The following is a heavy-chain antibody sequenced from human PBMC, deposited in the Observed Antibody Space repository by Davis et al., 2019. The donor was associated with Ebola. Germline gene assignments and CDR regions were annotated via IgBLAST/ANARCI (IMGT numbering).Heavy chain of an antibody. CDR3: ARVGFTVTTDPLWDYYYGMDV. CDR2: IYYSGST. Sequence: MPSETLSLTCTVSGGSISSGGYYWSWIRQHPGKGLEWIGYIYYSGSTNYNPSLKSRVTISVDTSKNQFSLKLSSVTAADTAVYYCARVGFTVTTDPLWDYYYGMDVWGQGTTVTVSS. J-gene: IGHJ6*02. V-gene: IGHV4-61*08. CDR1: GGSISSGGYY. D-gene: IGHD4-17*01.